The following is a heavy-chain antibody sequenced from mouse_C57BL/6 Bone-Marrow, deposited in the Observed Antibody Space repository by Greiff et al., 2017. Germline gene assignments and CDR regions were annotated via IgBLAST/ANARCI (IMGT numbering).Heavy chain of an antibody. V-gene: IGHV1-55*01. CDR1: GYTFTSYW. CDR3: ARGGWLLYYYAMDY. Sequence: QVQLKESGAELVKPGASVKMSCKASGYTFTSYWITWVKQRPGQGLEWIGDIYPGSGSTNYNEKFKSKATLTVDTSSSTAYMQLSSLTSEDSAVYYCARGGWLLYYYAMDYWGQGTSVTVSS. CDR2: IYPGSGST. J-gene: IGHJ4*01. D-gene: IGHD2-3*01.